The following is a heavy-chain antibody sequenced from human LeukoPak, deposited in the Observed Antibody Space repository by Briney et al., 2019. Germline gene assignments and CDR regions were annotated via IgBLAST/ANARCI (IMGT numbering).Heavy chain of an antibody. Sequence: PGGSLRLSCAASGFAFSSYWMHWVRQGPGKGLLWVSRTNGDGSGTGYADSVKGRFTISRDNAKNTLYLQMDSLRAEDTAVYYCARGHLYSSSSVDYWGQGTLVTVSS. V-gene: IGHV3-74*01. CDR1: GFAFSSYW. CDR3: ARGHLYSSSSVDY. J-gene: IGHJ4*02. CDR2: TNGDGSGT. D-gene: IGHD6-13*01.